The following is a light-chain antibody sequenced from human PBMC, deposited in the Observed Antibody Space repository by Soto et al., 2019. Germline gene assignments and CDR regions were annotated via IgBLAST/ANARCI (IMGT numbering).Light chain of an antibody. J-gene: IGLJ2*01. CDR1: SSDVGGYNY. V-gene: IGLV2-14*01. Sequence: QASRTLSASLSGSPGQSITISCTGTSSDVGGYNYVSWYQQHPGKAPKLMIYEVSNRPSGVSNRFSGSKSGNTASLTISGLQAEDEADYYCSSYTSSSTVVFGGGTHLTVL. CDR3: SSYTSSSTVV. CDR2: EVS.